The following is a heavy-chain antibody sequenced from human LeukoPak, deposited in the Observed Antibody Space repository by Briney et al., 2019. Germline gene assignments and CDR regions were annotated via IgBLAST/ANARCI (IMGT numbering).Heavy chain of an antibody. CDR3: AKSHSVVSRGYFDY. CDR1: GFTFSTYA. Sequence: GGSLRLSCAASGFTFSTYAMTWVRQAPGKGLEWVSTISDSGGSTYYANSVKGRFTLSRDNSKNTLFVQMNNLGAEDTAVYYCAKSHSVVSRGYFDYWGQGILVTISS. CDR2: ISDSGGST. J-gene: IGHJ4*02. V-gene: IGHV3-23*01. D-gene: IGHD2-2*01.